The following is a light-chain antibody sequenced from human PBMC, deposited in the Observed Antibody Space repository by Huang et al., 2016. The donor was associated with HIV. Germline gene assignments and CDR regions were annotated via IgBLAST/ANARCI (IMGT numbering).Light chain of an antibody. CDR3: RQSYSTLLT. CDR2: AAS. CDR1: QSISSY. J-gene: IGKJ4*01. Sequence: DIQMTQSPSSLSESVGDRVTITCRASQSISSYLHWYQQKPGKAPKLLIYAASSLQSGVPSRFSGSGSGTDFTLTISSLQPEDFATYYCRQSYSTLLTFGGGTKVEIK. V-gene: IGKV1-39*01.